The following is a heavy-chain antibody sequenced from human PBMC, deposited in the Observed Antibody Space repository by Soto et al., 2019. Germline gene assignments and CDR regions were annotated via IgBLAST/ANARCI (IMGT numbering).Heavy chain of an antibody. CDR1: GVSVSSYY. V-gene: IGHV4-59*02. CDR3: ARTPETRDWLDP. J-gene: IGHJ5*02. Sequence: LSLTCSVSGVSVSSYYWSWGRQPPGKGLEWIGYIYYIGAYNYNPSLKSRVTISVDTSKNQFSLKLTSVTAADTAVYYCARTPETRDWLDPWGQGTLVTVSS. D-gene: IGHD1-7*01. CDR2: IYYIGAY.